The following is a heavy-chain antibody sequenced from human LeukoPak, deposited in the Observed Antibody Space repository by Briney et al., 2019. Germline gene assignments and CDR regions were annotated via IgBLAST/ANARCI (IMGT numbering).Heavy chain of an antibody. Sequence: GGSLRLSCAASEFTFSNYWVHWVRQTPGKGLAWVSRISTDGSGTTYADSVKGRFTISRDNDKNTLYLQMNSLRAEDTAVYYCVRAPSGSNSALDIWGQGTMVTVSS. CDR1: EFTFSNYW. CDR3: VRAPSGSNSALDI. V-gene: IGHV3-74*01. D-gene: IGHD4-23*01. J-gene: IGHJ3*02. CDR2: ISTDGSGT.